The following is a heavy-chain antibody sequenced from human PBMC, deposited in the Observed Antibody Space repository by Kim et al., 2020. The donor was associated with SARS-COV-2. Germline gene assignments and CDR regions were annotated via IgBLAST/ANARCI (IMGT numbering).Heavy chain of an antibody. CDR2: ISGSGGST. CDR1: GFTFSSYA. Sequence: GGSLRLSCAASGFTFSSYAMSWVRQAPGKGLEWVSAISGSGGSTYYADSVKGRFTISRDNSKNTLYLQMNSLRAEDTAVYYCAIPTLAAAGTMGRFDPWGQGTLVTVSS. CDR3: AIPTLAAAGTMGRFDP. V-gene: IGHV3-23*01. D-gene: IGHD6-13*01. J-gene: IGHJ5*02.